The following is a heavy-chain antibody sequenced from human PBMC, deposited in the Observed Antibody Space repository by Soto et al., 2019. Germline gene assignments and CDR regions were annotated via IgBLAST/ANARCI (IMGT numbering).Heavy chain of an antibody. Sequence: QLVQSGPEVQRPGASVKVSCRPSGYTFMQYGISWIRLVPGQRPELMEWISGSGVTNYAQRYQCRCTMTVDTSSTTTFIELKSLTSDDTAIYYSARAEKNWANFGFWCQGNPVNVSS. CDR3: ARAEKNWANFGF. V-gene: IGHV1-18*01. CDR1: GYTFMQYG. CDR2: ISGSGVT. J-gene: IGHJ4*02. D-gene: IGHD3-16*01.